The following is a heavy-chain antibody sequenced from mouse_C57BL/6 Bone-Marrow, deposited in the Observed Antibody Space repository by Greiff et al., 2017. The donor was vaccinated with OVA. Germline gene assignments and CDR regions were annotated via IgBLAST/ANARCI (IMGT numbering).Heavy chain of an antibody. CDR2: ISSGSSTI. V-gene: IGHV5-17*01. J-gene: IGHJ4*01. D-gene: IGHD1-1*01. CDR1: GFTFSDYG. CDR3: AKLITSMDY. Sequence: DVKLVESGGGLVKPGGSLKLSCAASGFTFSDYGMHWVRQAPEKGLAWVAYISSGSSTIYYADTVKGRFTISRDNAKNTLFLQMTSLRSEDTAMYYCAKLITSMDYWGQGTSVTGSS.